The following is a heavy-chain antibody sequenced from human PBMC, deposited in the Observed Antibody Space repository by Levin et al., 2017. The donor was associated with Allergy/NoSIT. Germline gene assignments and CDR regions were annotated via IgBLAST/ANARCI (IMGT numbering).Heavy chain of an antibody. CDR1: GFSFSNDW. D-gene: IGHD6-13*01. CDR2: INPDGSDK. CDR3: GRTGSF. V-gene: IGHV3-7*01. J-gene: IGHJ4*02. Sequence: GESLKISCAASGFSFSNDWMTWVRQAPGKGLEWVANINPDGSDKYYVDSVKGRFTISRDNAQNSLYLQMTSLRADDTAVYYCGRTGSFWGQGTLVTVSS.